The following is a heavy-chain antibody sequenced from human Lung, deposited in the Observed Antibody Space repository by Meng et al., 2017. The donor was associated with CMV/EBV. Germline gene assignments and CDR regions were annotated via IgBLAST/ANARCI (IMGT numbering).Heavy chain of an antibody. Sequence: GGSLRLSCAASGFTFSSFSMHWVRQAPGKGLEWVAVISYDGSNKNYADSVKGRFTISRDNSKNKLYLQMNSLRAEDTAGLYCARGVWRHDFWSGYYGRRQYFFDSWGQGTLVTVSS. V-gene: IGHV3-30*04. J-gene: IGHJ4*02. CDR2: ISYDGSNK. D-gene: IGHD3-3*01. CDR1: GFTFSSFS. CDR3: ARGVWRHDFWSGYYGRRQYFFDS.